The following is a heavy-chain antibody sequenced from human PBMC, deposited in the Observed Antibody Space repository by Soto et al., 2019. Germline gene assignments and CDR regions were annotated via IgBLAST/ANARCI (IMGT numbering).Heavy chain of an antibody. D-gene: IGHD4-17*01. CDR3: AKDYGDYVFGYFDY. CDR1: GFTFSSYA. V-gene: IGHV3-23*01. Sequence: EVQLLEAGGGLVQPGGSLRLSCAASGFTFSSYAMSWVGQAPGKGLEWVSAISGIGGSTYYSDSVKGRFTISRDNSKNTLYLQMNSLRAEDTAVYYCAKDYGDYVFGYFDYWGQGTLVTVTS. CDR2: ISGIGGST. J-gene: IGHJ4*02.